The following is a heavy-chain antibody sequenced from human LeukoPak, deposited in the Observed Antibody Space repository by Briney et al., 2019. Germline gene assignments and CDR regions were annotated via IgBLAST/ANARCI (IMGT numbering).Heavy chain of an antibody. V-gene: IGHV4-61*01. D-gene: IGHD5-12*01. CDR2: VYHSGNT. J-gene: IGHJ4*02. CDR1: GGSVSSGSYY. CDR3: AREVATTRKFDC. Sequence: SETLSLTCTVSGGSVSSGSYYWTWIRQPPGKGLEWIGYVYHSGNTNYNPSLKSRVTISVDTSKNQFSLKLNSVTAADTAVYYCAREVATTRKFDCWGQGTLVIVS.